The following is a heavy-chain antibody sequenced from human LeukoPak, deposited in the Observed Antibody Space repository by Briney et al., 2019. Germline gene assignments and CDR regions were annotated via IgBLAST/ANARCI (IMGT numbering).Heavy chain of an antibody. V-gene: IGHV3-30*02. D-gene: IGHD3-16*01. J-gene: IGHJ3*01. CDR2: IRYDGSDK. Sequence: PGGSLRLSCAASGFTLRTYGMHWVRQAPGKGLEWVTFIRYDGSDKFYADSVRGRFTISRDNSKNTLFLKLNSLRVEDTAVDYCAKRADYYDSSRASYDAFVLWGQGTMVTVSS. CDR1: GFTLRTYG. CDR3: AKRADYYDSSRASYDAFVL.